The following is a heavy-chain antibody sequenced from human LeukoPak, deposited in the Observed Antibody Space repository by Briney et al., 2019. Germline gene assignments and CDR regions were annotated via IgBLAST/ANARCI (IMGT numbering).Heavy chain of an antibody. CDR2: INPNSGGT. D-gene: IGHD3-22*01. Sequence: GASVKVSCKASGYTFTGYYMHWVRQAPGQGLEWMGRINPNSGGTNYAQKFQGRVTMTRDTSISTAYMELSRLRSDDTAVYYCARLSTIGDSSGYFVNWGQGTLVTVSS. V-gene: IGHV1-2*06. J-gene: IGHJ4*02. CDR1: GYTFTGYY. CDR3: ARLSTIGDSSGYFVN.